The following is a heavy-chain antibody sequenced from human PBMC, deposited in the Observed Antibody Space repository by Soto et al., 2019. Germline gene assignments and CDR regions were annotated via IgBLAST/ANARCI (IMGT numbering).Heavy chain of an antibody. CDR3: ARQRVAGTFDY. J-gene: IGHJ4*02. CDR2: IYYSGST. Sequence: SETLSLTCTVSGGSISSSSYYWGWIRQPPGKGLEWIGSIYYSGSTYYNPSLKSRVTISVDTSKNQFSLKLSSVTAADTAVYYCARQRVAGTFDYWGQGTLVTVSS. CDR1: GGSISSSSYY. V-gene: IGHV4-39*01. D-gene: IGHD6-19*01.